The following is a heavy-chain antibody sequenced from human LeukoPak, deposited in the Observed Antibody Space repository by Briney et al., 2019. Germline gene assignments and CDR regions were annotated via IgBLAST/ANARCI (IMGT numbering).Heavy chain of an antibody. J-gene: IGHJ4*02. CDR2: IGISSGPL. CDR1: GFTFNNYA. D-gene: IGHD3-10*01. V-gene: IGHV3-48*04. Sequence: PGGSPRLSCAASGFTFNNYAMNWVRQTPEGRLEWVSFIGISSGPLLYADSVKGRFTISRDNAKASVYLQMNRLRAEDTAVYYCARAKGYTSSYSFDYWGQGILVTVSS. CDR3: ARAKGYTSSYSFDY.